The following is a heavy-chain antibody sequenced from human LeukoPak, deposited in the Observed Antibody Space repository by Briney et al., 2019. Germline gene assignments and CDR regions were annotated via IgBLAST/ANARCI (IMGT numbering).Heavy chain of an antibody. CDR3: TRESGAFSPFGF. V-gene: IGHV4-4*02. CDR1: GASITTTNW. CDR2: VHLSGAT. Sequence: HPSGTLSLTCAVSGASITTTNWWSWVRQPPGKGLEWIGEVHLSGATNYNPSLERRVSMSIDKSKNHLSLEVTSVTAADTAIYYCTRESGAFSPFGFWGLGTLVTVSS. D-gene: IGHD1-26*01. J-gene: IGHJ4*02.